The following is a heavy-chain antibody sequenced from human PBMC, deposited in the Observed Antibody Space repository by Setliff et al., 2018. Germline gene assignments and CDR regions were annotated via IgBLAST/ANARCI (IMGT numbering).Heavy chain of an antibody. CDR1: GYILSSYG. Sequence: GASVKVSCKTSGYILSSYGVSWVRQAPGQGLDWMGWISPYNGHTNSAQSLQGRVTMTTDTSTSTAYMDLRSLRSDDTAVYYCERLVRYCSTTSCQRNSGDDFWGLGTLVTVSS. CDR2: ISPYNGHT. V-gene: IGHV1-18*01. D-gene: IGHD2-2*01. J-gene: IGHJ4*02. CDR3: ERLVRYCSTTSCQRNSGDDF.